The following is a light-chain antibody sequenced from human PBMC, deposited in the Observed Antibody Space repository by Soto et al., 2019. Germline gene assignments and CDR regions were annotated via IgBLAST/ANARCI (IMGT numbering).Light chain of an antibody. CDR3: QQYGSSPLT. J-gene: IGKJ4*01. Sequence: EIVLTQSPGTLSLSVGERVTLSCRASQSVSSYLAWYQQTPGQPPRLLLYDTSNRATGTPDRFSGSGSGTDFTLTISRLEPEDFTVYYCQQYGSSPLTFGGGTTVEIK. CDR1: QSVSSY. V-gene: IGKV3-20*01. CDR2: DTS.